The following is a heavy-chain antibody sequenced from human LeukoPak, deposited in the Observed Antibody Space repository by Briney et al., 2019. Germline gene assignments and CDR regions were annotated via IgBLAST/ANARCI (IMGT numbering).Heavy chain of an antibody. CDR1: GFTFRNYA. CDR2: ISYDGSNK. Sequence: GRSLRLSCAASGFTFRNYAMHWVRQAPGKGLEWVAVISYDGSNKYYADSVKGRFTISRDNSKNTLYLQMNSLRAEDTAVYYCATTPLGYWGQGTLVTVSS. D-gene: IGHD3-16*01. J-gene: IGHJ4*02. CDR3: ATTPLGY. V-gene: IGHV3-30*04.